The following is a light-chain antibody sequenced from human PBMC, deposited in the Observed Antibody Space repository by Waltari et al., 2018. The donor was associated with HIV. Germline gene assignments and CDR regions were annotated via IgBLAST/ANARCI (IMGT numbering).Light chain of an antibody. V-gene: IGLV1-36*01. CDR2: YDD. CDR1: SSNIGTNA. CDR3: AAWDDYLNGYV. Sequence: QSVLTQPPSVSEAPRQRVTISCSGSSSNIGTNAVNWYQQVPGKAPKLLIYYDDLLSEVGSVRFCGSKSGTSASLAIRGLQSEDEAEYYCAAWDDYLNGYVFGSGTKVTVL. J-gene: IGLJ1*01.